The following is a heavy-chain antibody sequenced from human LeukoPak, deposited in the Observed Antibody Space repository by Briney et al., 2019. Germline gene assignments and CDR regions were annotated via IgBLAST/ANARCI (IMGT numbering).Heavy chain of an antibody. CDR3: ARDGVGFDY. CDR2: IWYDGSNK. V-gene: IGHV3-33*01. D-gene: IGHD3-3*01. Sequence: PGRSLRLSCAASGFTFSSYGMHWVRQAPGKGLEWVAVIWYDGSNKYYADSVKGRFTISRDNSKNTLYLQMNSLRAEDTDVYYCARDGVGFDYWGQGTLVTVSS. J-gene: IGHJ4*02. CDR1: GFTFSSYG.